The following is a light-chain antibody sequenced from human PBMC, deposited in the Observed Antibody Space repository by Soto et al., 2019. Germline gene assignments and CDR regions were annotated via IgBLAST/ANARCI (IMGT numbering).Light chain of an antibody. CDR2: AAS. J-gene: IGKJ4*01. CDR1: QSFSSS. V-gene: IGKV1-39*01. CDR3: QQANSFTLT. Sequence: DIQMTQSPSSLSASVGDRVTITCLASQSFSSSLNWYQQKPGKAPKLLIYAASSLQSGVPSRFSGSGSGTDFTLTISSLKTEDFATYDGQQANSFTLTFGGGTKVDIK.